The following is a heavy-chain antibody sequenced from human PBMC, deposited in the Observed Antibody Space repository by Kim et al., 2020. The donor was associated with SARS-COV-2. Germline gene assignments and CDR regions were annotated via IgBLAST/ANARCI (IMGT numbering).Heavy chain of an antibody. D-gene: IGHD3-22*01. V-gene: IGHV3-23*01. Sequence: GGSLRLSCAASGFTFSSYAMSWVRQAPGKGLEWVSAISGSGGSTYYADSVKGRFTISRDNSKNTLYLQMNSLRAEDTAVYYCAKSSVVVILGHNWYFDLWGRGTLVTVSS. J-gene: IGHJ2*01. CDR2: ISGSGGST. CDR1: GFTFSSYA. CDR3: AKSSVVVILGHNWYFDL.